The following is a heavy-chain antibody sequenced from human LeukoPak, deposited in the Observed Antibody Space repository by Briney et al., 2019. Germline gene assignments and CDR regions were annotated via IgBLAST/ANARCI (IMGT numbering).Heavy chain of an antibody. J-gene: IGHJ3*02. CDR1: GYTFTSYG. V-gene: IGHV1-18*01. Sequence: ASVKVSCKASGYTFTSYGISWVRQAPGQGLEWMGWISAYNGNTNYAQKLQGRVTMTTDTPTSTAYMELRSLRSDDTAVYYCARDSYYDFWSGYFADAFDIWGQGTMVTVSS. D-gene: IGHD3-3*01. CDR3: ARDSYYDFWSGYFADAFDI. CDR2: ISAYNGNT.